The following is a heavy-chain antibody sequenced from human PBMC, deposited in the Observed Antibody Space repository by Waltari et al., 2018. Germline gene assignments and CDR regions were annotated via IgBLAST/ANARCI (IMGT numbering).Heavy chain of an antibody. CDR2: ISAYHANT. Sequence: QVQLVQSGAEVKKPGASVKVSCKAFGYTFTSYGISWVRQAPGQGREWVGWISAYHANTNYAQKLQGRVPMTTDTSTSTAYMELRSLRPDDTAVYYCASRPVLPSPLYWGQGTLVTVSS. V-gene: IGHV1-18*01. CDR1: GYTFTSYG. CDR3: ASRPVLPSPLY. J-gene: IGHJ4*02.